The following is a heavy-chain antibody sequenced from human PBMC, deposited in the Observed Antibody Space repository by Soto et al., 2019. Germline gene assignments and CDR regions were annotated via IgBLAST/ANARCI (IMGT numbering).Heavy chain of an antibody. V-gene: IGHV3-23*01. Sequence: GGCPRPPRANPRFTLLDHSLPRGRPAPGEGLEWVSGIRGDLVTTPYADSVKGRFTISRDNSKNTLYLQMNSLRAEDTAIYYCVKEGKMGVEGFDFWGQGTLVTVSS. CDR1: RFTLLDHS. CDR2: IRGDLVTT. J-gene: IGHJ4*02. CDR3: VKEGKMGVEGFDF. D-gene: IGHD1-26*01.